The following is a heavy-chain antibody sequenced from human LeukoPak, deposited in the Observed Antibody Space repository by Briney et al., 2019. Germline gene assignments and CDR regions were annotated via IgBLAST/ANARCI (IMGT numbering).Heavy chain of an antibody. CDR3: ARASWFGELPGI. V-gene: IGHV3-74*01. CDR1: GFTFTSYW. D-gene: IGHD3-10*01. J-gene: IGHJ3*02. CDR2: INTDGSSA. Sequence: PGGSLRLSCAASGFTFTSYWMHWVRQAPGKGLVWVSRINTDGSSARYADSVKGRFTISRDNAKNTLYLQMNSLRAEDTAVYYCARASWFGELPGIWGQGTMVTVSS.